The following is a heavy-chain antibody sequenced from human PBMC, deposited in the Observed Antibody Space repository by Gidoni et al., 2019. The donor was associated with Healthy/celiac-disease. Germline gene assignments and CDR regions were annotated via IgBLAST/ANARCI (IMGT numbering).Heavy chain of an antibody. J-gene: IGHJ3*02. V-gene: IGHV3-7*01. D-gene: IGHD2-21*01. Sequence: EVQLVESGGGLVQPGGSLRLSCAASGVPYRSYWMSWVRQAPWKGLEWVANIKQDGSEKYYVNSVKCRFTISRDNAKNSLYLQMNSLRAEDTAVYYCARDRFVYCGGDCYSGDAFDIWGQGTMVTVSS. CDR3: ARDRFVYCGGDCYSGDAFDI. CDR2: IKQDGSEK. CDR1: GVPYRSYW.